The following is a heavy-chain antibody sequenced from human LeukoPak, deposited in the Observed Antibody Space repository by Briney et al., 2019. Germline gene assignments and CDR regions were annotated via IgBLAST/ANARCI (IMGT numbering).Heavy chain of an antibody. J-gene: IGHJ6*02. V-gene: IGHV1-8*01. CDR3: ARGLRTAQGYYYYGMDV. Sequence: GASVKVSCKASGYTFTSYDINWVRQATGQGLEWMGWMNPNSGNTGYAQKFQGRVTMTRTTSISTAYMELSSMRSEDTAVYYCARGLRTAQGYYYYGMDVWGQGTTVTVSS. CDR1: GYTFTSYD. D-gene: IGHD2-21*02. CDR2: MNPNSGNT.